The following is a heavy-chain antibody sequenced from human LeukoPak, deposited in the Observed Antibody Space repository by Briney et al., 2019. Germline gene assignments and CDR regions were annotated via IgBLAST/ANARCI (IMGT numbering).Heavy chain of an antibody. V-gene: IGHV7-4-1*02. CDR1: GYTFTSYA. D-gene: IGHD2-2*01. CDR3: ARGFVVVPAAMDWFDP. CDR2: INTNTGNP. Sequence: GASVKVSCKASGYTFTSYAMNWVRQAPGQGLEWMGWINTNTGNPTYAQGFTGRFVFSLDTSVSTAYLQISSLKAEDTAVYYCARGFVVVPAAMDWFDPRGQGTLVTVSS. J-gene: IGHJ5*02.